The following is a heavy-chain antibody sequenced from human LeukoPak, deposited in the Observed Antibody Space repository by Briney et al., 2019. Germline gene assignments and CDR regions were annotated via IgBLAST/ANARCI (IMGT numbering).Heavy chain of an antibody. D-gene: IGHD2-8*01. CDR1: GFTFSSYS. CDR3: ARDTCTNGICYKSY. Sequence: PGGSLRLSCAASGFTFSSYSMNWVGQAPGKGLEWVSSISGGSDYIYYVDSMKGRFTVSRENAKNSLYLQMTSLRDEDTAVYYCARDTCTNGICYKSYWGQGTLVTVSS. V-gene: IGHV3-21*01. J-gene: IGHJ4*02. CDR2: ISGGSDYI.